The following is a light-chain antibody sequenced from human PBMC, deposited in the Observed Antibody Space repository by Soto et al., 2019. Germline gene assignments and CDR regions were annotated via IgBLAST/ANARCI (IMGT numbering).Light chain of an antibody. CDR1: SSDVGSGNHNL. J-gene: IGLJ7*01. Sequence: QSVLTQPASVSGSPGQSITISCTGTSSDVGSGNHNLVSWFQQRPGKAPKVMIYEGSKRPSGVSNRFSGSKSGITASLTISGLQAEDEADYYCCSYAGSFKYVFGTGTQLTVL. CDR2: EGS. CDR3: CSYAGSFKYV. V-gene: IGLV2-23*01.